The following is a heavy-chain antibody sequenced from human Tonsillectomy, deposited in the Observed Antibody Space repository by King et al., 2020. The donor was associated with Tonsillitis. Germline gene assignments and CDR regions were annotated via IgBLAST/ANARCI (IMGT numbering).Heavy chain of an antibody. Sequence: VQLVESGGGLVQPGGSLRLSCLVSGFTFSSYWMSWVRQAPGKGREWGANIQQDGREKYYVDSVKGRFTISRDNAKNSLYLQMNSLRAEDTAVYYCARGRCSSTSCFFDYWGQGTLVTVSS. CDR2: IQQDGREK. CDR3: ARGRCSSTSCFFDY. CDR1: GFTFSSYW. D-gene: IGHD2-2*01. V-gene: IGHV3-7*03. J-gene: IGHJ4*02.